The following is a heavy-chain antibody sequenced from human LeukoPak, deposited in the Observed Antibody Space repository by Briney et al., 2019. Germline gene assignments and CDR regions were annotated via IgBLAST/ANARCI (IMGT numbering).Heavy chain of an antibody. CDR1: GYTFTGYY. CDR3: ARDRNSGSSLDI. Sequence: ASVKVSCKASGYTFTGYYIHWVRQAPGQGLEWMGWIYPYSGGTNYAQNFQGRVTMTRDTSISTAYMELSSLKSDDTAVYYCARDRNSGSSLDIWGQGTTVTVSS. D-gene: IGHD6-6*01. J-gene: IGHJ6*02. CDR2: IYPYSGGT. V-gene: IGHV1-2*02.